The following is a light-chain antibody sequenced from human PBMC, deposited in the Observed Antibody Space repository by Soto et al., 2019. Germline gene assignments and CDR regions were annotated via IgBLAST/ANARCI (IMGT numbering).Light chain of an antibody. CDR2: DAS. J-gene: IGKJ4*01. CDR3: QHRSNWPLT. V-gene: IGKV3-11*01. CDR1: QTLSRS. Sequence: EIVLTQSPGTLSLSPGERATLSCRASQTLSRSLAWYQQKPGQAPRLLIFDASNRATGIPARFSGSGSGTDFTLTISSLEPEDFAVYYCQHRSNWPLTFGGGTKVDIK.